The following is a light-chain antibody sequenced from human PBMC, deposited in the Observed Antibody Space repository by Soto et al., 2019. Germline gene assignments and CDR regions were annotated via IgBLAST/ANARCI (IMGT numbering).Light chain of an antibody. J-gene: IGKJ5*01. V-gene: IGKV3-11*01. Sequence: EVVLTQYPATLSFSRGERATLSYRASQSFNNFSAWYRQKPCQAPRLIIYDASNRATGIPARFSDGGSGTASTHPISSLEAEDFALYYFRGRSNLPVTFGQGTRLELK. CDR1: QSFNNF. CDR2: DAS. CDR3: RGRSNLPVT.